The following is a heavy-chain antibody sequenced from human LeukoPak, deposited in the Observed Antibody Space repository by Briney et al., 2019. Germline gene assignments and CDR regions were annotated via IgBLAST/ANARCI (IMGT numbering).Heavy chain of an antibody. D-gene: IGHD6-25*01. CDR2: IKPNTGGT. J-gene: IGHJ5*02. Sequence: ASVKVSCKASGYTFTDHYMHWVRQAPGQGFEWMGWIKPNTGGTHYAQKFQGWVTMTTDTSISTAYMELSSLTSDDTAVYYCARQAATGAWLDPWGQGTLVTVSS. CDR1: GYTFTDHY. CDR3: ARQAATGAWLDP. V-gene: IGHV1-2*04.